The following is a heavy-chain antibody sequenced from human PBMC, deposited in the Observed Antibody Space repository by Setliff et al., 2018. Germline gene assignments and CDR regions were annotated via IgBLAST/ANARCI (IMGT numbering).Heavy chain of an antibody. J-gene: IGHJ6*03. D-gene: IGHD6-19*01. Sequence: ASVKVSCKASGYTFTSYAMNWVRQAPGQGLEWMGWINTYTGSPTYAQGFTGRFVFSLDTPVSTAYLQISSLKAEDTAVYYCARDSSGWSGFSRLVGVYYYYMDVWGKGTTVTVSS. CDR1: GYTFTSYA. CDR2: INTYTGSP. V-gene: IGHV7-4-1*02. CDR3: ARDSSGWSGFSRLVGVYYYYMDV.